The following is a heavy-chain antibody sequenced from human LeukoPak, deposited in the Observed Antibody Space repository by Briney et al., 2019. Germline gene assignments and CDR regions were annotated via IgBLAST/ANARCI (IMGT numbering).Heavy chain of an antibody. CDR3: ARGSYYDSSGYPPDY. CDR2: IGTAGDT. V-gene: IGHV3-13*01. J-gene: IGHJ4*02. CDR1: GFTFSSYD. Sequence: GGSLRLSCAASGFTFSSYDMHWVPQATGKGLEWVSAIGTAGDTYYPGSVKGRFTISRENAKNSLYLQMNSLRAGDTAVYYCARGSYYDSSGYPPDYWGQGTLVTVSS. D-gene: IGHD3-22*01.